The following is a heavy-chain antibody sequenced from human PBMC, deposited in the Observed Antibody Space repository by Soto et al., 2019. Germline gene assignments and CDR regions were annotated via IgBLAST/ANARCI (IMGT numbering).Heavy chain of an antibody. J-gene: IGHJ6*02. CDR3: ARDGGEMVRGDYYYYYGMDV. Sequence: ASVKVSCKASGYTFTSYAMHWVRQAPGQRLEWMGWINAGNGNTKYSQKFQGRVTITRDTSASTAYMELSSLRSEDTAVYYCARDGGEMVRGDYYYYYGMDVWGQGTTVTVSS. D-gene: IGHD3-10*01. V-gene: IGHV1-3*01. CDR2: INAGNGNT. CDR1: GYTFTSYA.